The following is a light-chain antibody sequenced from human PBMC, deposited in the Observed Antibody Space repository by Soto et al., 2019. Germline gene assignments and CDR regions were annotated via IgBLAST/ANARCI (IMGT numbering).Light chain of an antibody. CDR1: QSVSSN. J-gene: IGKJ3*01. CDR2: GAS. V-gene: IGKV3-15*01. Sequence: EIVMTQSPATLSVSPGERATLSCRASQSVSSNLAWYQQKPGQAPRRLIYGASTSATGIPASFSGSVSGTEFTLTISSLQSEDFAVYYCQQYNNWPFTFGPGTKVDIK. CDR3: QQYNNWPFT.